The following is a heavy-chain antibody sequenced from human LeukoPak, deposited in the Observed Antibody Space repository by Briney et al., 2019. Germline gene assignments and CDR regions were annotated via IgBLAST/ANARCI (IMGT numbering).Heavy chain of an antibody. CDR1: GFTFSSYG. D-gene: IGHD3-22*01. CDR2: IQYDESNK. V-gene: IGHV3-30*02. Sequence: GGSLRLSCAASGFTFSSYGMHWVRQAPGKGLEWVAFIQYDESNKYYEDSVKGRFTISRDNSKNTLYLHMNSLRAEDTAVYYCAKDQRDLSSGYDYWGQGTLVTVSS. CDR3: AKDQRDLSSGYDY. J-gene: IGHJ4*02.